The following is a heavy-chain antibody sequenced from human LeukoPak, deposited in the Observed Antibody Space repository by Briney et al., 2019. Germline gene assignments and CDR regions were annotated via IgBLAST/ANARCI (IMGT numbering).Heavy chain of an antibody. CDR2: ISSSSSYI. Sequence: GGSLRLSCAASGFTFSSYSMNWVRQAPGKGLEWVSFISSSSSYIYYADSVKGRFTISRDNAKNSLYLQMNSLRAEDTAVYYCARDRFGHYSGSLEYFHHWGQGTLVTVSS. CDR1: GFTFSSYS. V-gene: IGHV3-21*01. CDR3: ARDRFGHYSGSLEYFHH. J-gene: IGHJ1*01. D-gene: IGHD1-26*01.